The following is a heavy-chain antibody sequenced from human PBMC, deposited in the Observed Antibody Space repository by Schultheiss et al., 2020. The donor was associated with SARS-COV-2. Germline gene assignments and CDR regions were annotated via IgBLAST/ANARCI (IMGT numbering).Heavy chain of an antibody. J-gene: IGHJ6*03. Sequence: GGSLRLSCAASGFTFSSYSMNWVRQAPGKGLEWVAVISYDGTNKYYADSVKGRFTISRDNSKNTLYLQMNSLRAEDTAVYYCAREGPSACSSTSCYLFGYYYYYYMDVWGKGTTVTVSS. CDR1: GFTFSSYS. D-gene: IGHD2-2*01. CDR2: ISYDGTNK. V-gene: IGHV3-30*03. CDR3: AREGPSACSSTSCYLFGYYYYYYMDV.